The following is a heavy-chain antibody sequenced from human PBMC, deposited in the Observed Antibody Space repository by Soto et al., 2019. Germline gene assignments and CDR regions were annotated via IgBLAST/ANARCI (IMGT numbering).Heavy chain of an antibody. D-gene: IGHD3-3*01. CDR3: ARHPKNYDFWSGSSANYYYYGMDV. CDR2: IDPSDSYT. Sequence: GESLKISCKGSGYSFTSYWISWVRQMPGKGLEWMGRIDPSDSYTNYSPSFQGHVTISADKSISTAYLRWSSLKASDTAMYYCARHPKNYDFWSGSSANYYYYGMDVWGQGTTVTVSS. CDR1: GYSFTSYW. V-gene: IGHV5-10-1*01. J-gene: IGHJ6*02.